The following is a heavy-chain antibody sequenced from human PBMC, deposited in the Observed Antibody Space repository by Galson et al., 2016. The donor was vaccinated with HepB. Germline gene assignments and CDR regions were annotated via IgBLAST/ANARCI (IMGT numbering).Heavy chain of an antibody. CDR2: IYWDDDK. V-gene: IGHV2-5*02. J-gene: IGHJ2*01. D-gene: IGHD1-26*01. Sequence: PALVKPTQTLTLTCTFSGFSLSTSGVGVGWIRQPPGKALEWLALIYWDDDKRYSPSLQSRLAISKDISKNQVVLKMTDMEPADTATYYCARIRLVGATQMNWYLDFWGRGTQVVVSS. CDR3: ARIRLVGATQMNWYLDF. CDR1: GFSLSTSGVG.